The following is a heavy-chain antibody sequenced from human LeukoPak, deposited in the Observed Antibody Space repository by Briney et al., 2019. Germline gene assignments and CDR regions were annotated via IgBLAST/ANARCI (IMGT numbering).Heavy chain of an antibody. CDR3: AREVGATVDP. J-gene: IGHJ5*02. D-gene: IGHD1-26*01. V-gene: IGHV3-11*05. Sequence: GRFTISRDNAKNSLYLQMNSLRAEDTAVYYCAREVGATVDPWGQGTLVTVSS.